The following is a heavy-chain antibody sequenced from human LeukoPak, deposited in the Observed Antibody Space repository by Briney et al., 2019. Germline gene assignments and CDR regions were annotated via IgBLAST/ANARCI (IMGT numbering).Heavy chain of an antibody. CDR3: AKDRTYYDILTGYYNVD. D-gene: IGHD3-9*01. V-gene: IGHV3-21*01. CDR2: ISSSSSYI. CDR1: GFTFSSYS. Sequence: KTGGSLRLSCAASGFTFSSYSMNWVRQAPGKGLEWVSSISSSSSYIYYADSVKGRFTISKDNAKNSLYLQMNSLRAEDTAVYYCAKDRTYYDILTGYYNVDWGQGTLVTVSS. J-gene: IGHJ4*02.